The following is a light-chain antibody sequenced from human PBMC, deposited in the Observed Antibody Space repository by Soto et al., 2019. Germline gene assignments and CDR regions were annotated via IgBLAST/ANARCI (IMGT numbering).Light chain of an antibody. V-gene: IGKV3-20*01. CDR3: QHYGTSLYT. J-gene: IGKJ2*01. CDR2: GAS. CDR1: QSVSSSY. Sequence: EIVLTQSPGTLSLSPGERATLSCRASQSVSSSYLAWYQQKPGQAPRLLIYGASSRATGIPDGFSGSGSGTDFTLTISRLEPEDFAVYYCQHYGTSLYTFGQGTKGDIK.